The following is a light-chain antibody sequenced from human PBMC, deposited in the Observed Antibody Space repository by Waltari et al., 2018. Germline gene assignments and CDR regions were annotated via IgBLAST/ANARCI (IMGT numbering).Light chain of an antibody. CDR1: QSLLHTDGRNY. Sequence: DIVMTQSPLSLAVTPGEPASISCRSTQSLLHTDGRNYLDGYLQKPGQSPQLLIFSGSNLASGVPDRFSGSGSGTDFTLKISRVKAEDVGVYYCLQVRETPQTFGQGTKLEIK. CDR3: LQVRETPQT. J-gene: IGKJ2*01. CDR2: SGS. V-gene: IGKV2-28*01.